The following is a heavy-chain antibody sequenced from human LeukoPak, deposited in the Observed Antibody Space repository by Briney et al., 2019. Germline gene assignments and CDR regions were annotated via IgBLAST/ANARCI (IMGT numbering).Heavy chain of an antibody. D-gene: IGHD3-10*01. Sequence: SETLSLTCTVPGGSISSGGYYWSWIRQHPGKGLEWIGYIYYSGSTYYNPSLKSRVTISVDTSKNQFSLKLSSVTAADTAVYYCARDARYGSGSYYYYYGMDIWGQGTTVTVSS. CDR2: IYYSGST. V-gene: IGHV4-31*03. CDR3: ARDARYGSGSYYYYYGMDI. J-gene: IGHJ6*02. CDR1: GGSISSGGYY.